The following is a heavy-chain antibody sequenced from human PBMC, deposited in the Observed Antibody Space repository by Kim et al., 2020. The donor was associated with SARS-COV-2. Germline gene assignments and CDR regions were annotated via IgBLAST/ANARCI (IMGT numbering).Heavy chain of an antibody. CDR1: GGSISSYY. J-gene: IGHJ5*02. CDR2: IYTSGST. CDR3: ARSIVAAAGGDWFDP. V-gene: IGHV4-4*07. Sequence: SETLSLTCTVSGGSISSYYWSWIRQPAGKGLEWIGRIYTSGSTNYNPSLKSRVTMSVDTSKNQFPLKLSSVTAADRAVYYCARSIVAAAGGDWFDPWGQGTLVPVPS. D-gene: IGHD6-13*01.